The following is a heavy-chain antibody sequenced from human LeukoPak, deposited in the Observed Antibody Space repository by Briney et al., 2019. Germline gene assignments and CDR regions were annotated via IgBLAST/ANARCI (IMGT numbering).Heavy chain of an antibody. J-gene: IGHJ5*01. V-gene: IGHV1-69*13. CDR1: GGTFSSYA. CDR2: IIPIFGTG. CDR3: ARRPCSGGRCYLPPTTSDS. Sequence: ASVKVSCKASGGTFSSYAISWVRQAAGQGLEWMGGIIPIFGTGNYGQKCQGRVTMTADESRCTAYMELSSLGSEDTAGYNCARRPCSGGRCYLPPTTSDSSGHGTPVT. D-gene: IGHD2-15*01.